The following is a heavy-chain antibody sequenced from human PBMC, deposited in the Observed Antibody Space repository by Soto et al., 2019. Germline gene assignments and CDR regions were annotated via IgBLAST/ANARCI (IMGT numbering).Heavy chain of an antibody. D-gene: IGHD5-12*01. V-gene: IGHV5-51*01. CDR3: ARLVGGYGSYFEH. Sequence: GESLKISCKGSGYDFTRTWIGWVRQLPGKGLDWMGLSYPGDSETRYSPSFQGQVTISADKSISTAYLQWSSLKTSDTAMYYCARLVGGYGSYFEHWGQGTRVTISS. CDR2: SYPGDSET. J-gene: IGHJ4*02. CDR1: GYDFTRTW.